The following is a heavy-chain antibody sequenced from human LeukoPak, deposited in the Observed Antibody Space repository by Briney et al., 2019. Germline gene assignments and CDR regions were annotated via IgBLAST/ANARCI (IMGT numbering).Heavy chain of an antibody. CDR2: IYYSGST. V-gene: IGHV4-39*01. D-gene: IGHD3-22*01. CDR1: GGSISSSSYY. CDR3: AAYIVAVTRDAFDI. Sequence: PSETLSLTCTVSGGSISSSSYYWGWVRQPPGKGLEWLGSIYYSGSTYYNPSLKSRVTISVDTSKNQFSLKLSSVTAADPAVYYCAAYIVAVTRDAFDIWGQGTMVTVSS. J-gene: IGHJ3*02.